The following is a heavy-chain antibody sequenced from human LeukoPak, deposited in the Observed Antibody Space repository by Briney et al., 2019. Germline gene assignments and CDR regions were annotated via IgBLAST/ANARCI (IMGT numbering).Heavy chain of an antibody. J-gene: IGHJ4*02. D-gene: IGHD4-17*01. Sequence: SETLSLTCTVSGGSISNGGYYWSRIRQLPGKGLEWIGYIYYSGSTYYNPSLRSRVTISVDTSKNQFSLRLSSVTAADTAVYYCARVPDYGDYVSRYYFDYWGQGTLVTVSS. CDR2: IYYSGST. V-gene: IGHV4-31*03. CDR3: ARVPDYGDYVSRYYFDY. CDR1: GGSISNGGYY.